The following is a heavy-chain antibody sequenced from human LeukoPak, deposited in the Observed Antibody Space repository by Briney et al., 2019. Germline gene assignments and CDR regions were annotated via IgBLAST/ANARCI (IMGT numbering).Heavy chain of an antibody. V-gene: IGHV4-4*09. D-gene: IGHD3-22*01. CDR1: GDSISSYY. CDR3: AADTSGYRIFNY. CDR2: IYTSGST. J-gene: IGHJ4*02. Sequence: SETLSLTRTVSGDSISSYYWSWIRQPPGKGLEWIGYIYTSGSTNYNPSLKSRVTISIDTSKYQFSLKLSSVTAADTAVYYCAADTSGYRIFNYWGQGTLVTVSS.